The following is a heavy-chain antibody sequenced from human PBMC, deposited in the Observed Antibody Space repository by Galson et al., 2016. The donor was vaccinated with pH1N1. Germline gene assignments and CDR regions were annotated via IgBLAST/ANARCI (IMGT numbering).Heavy chain of an antibody. CDR3: ARPAEQQWLVILPFGY. V-gene: IGHV3-7*01. CDR2: IKEDGSTK. D-gene: IGHD6-19*01. J-gene: IGHJ4*02. Sequence: LSCAASGFTFSSYWMSWIRQAPGKGLEWVANIKEDGSTKYYVDSVKGRFTISRDNAKNSLYLQMNSLRAEDTAVYYCARPAEQQWLVILPFGYWGQGILVTVSS. CDR1: GFTFSSYW.